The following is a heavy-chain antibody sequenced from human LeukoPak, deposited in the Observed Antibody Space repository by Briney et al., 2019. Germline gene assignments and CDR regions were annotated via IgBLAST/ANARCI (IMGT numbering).Heavy chain of an antibody. V-gene: IGHV4-59*08. Sequence: SETLSLTCTVSGGSINSYYWSWIRQPPGKGLEWIGYIYYSGSTNYNPSLKSRVTISVDTSKNQFSLKLSSVTAADTAVYYCARARAAVYYFDYWGQGTLVTVSS. CDR2: IYYSGST. CDR3: ARARAAVYYFDY. D-gene: IGHD6-13*01. J-gene: IGHJ4*02. CDR1: GGSINSYY.